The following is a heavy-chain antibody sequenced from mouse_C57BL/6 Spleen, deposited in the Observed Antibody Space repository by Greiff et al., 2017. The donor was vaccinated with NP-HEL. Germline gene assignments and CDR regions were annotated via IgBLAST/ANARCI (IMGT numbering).Heavy chain of an antibody. CDR3: ARDGGLRPHFDY. Sequence: EVQLQESGPGLVKPSQSLSLTCSVTGYSITSGYYWNWIRQFPGNKLEWMGYISYDGSNNYNPSLKNRISITRDTSKNQFFLKLNSVTTEDTATYYCARDGGLRPHFDYWGQGTTLTVSS. CDR2: ISYDGSN. V-gene: IGHV3-6*01. CDR1: GYSITSGYY. J-gene: IGHJ2*01. D-gene: IGHD2-4*01.